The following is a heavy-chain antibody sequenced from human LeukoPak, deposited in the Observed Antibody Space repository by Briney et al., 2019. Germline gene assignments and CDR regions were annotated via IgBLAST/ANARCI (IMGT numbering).Heavy chain of an antibody. CDR1: GFTLSSYG. D-gene: IGHD5-12*01. Sequence: GGSLRLSCAACGFTLSSYGMQGVRQAPGKGLEGVAVISYDGSNKYYADSVKGRFTISRDNSKNTLYLQMNSLRAEDTAVYYCVRGYRGYDPPAWGQGTLVTVSS. J-gene: IGHJ5*02. CDR3: VRGYRGYDPPA. V-gene: IGHV3-30*03. CDR2: ISYDGSNK.